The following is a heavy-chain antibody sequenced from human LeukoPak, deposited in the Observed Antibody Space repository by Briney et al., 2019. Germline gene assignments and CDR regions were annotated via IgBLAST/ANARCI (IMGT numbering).Heavy chain of an antibody. CDR1: GFTFSSYW. CDR2: IKEDGSEK. J-gene: IGHJ3*02. Sequence: PGGSLRLSCAASGFTFSSYWMSWGRQAPGKGGGWGANIKEDGSEKYYVDSVTGGFTISRYNANNSLYLQMNSLRAEDTAVYYCARRGSGWFLAFGIWGQGTMVTVSS. CDR3: ARRGSGWFLAFGI. D-gene: IGHD6-19*01. V-gene: IGHV3-7*01.